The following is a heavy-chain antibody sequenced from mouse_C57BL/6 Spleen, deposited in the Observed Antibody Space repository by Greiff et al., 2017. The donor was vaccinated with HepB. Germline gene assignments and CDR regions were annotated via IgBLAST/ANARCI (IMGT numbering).Heavy chain of an antibody. CDR2: IDPSDSYT. V-gene: IGHV1-69*01. D-gene: IGHD1-1*01. Sequence: VKLQQPGAELVMPGASVKLSCKASGYTFTSYWMHWVKQRPGQGLEWIGEIDPSDSYTNYNQKFKGKSTLTVDKSSSTAYMQLSSLTSEDSAVYYCARGPCYGSSYDAMDYWGQGTSVTVSS. J-gene: IGHJ4*01. CDR3: ARGPCYGSSYDAMDY. CDR1: GYTFTSYW.